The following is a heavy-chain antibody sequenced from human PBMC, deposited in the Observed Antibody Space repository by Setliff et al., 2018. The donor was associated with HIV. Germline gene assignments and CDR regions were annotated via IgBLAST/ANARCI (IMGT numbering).Heavy chain of an antibody. V-gene: IGHV4-4*09. Sequence: SETLSLTCTVSGDSVSRYSWNWIRQPPGKGLEWFGYVYANGETNYNPSLKSRVTMSADTSRNQFSLSLNSATAADTAVYFCARRKLQDSTITTSNWFDSWGQGILVTVSS. CDR1: GDSVSRYS. D-gene: IGHD3-10*01. CDR2: VYANGET. J-gene: IGHJ5*01. CDR3: ARRKLQDSTITTSNWFDS.